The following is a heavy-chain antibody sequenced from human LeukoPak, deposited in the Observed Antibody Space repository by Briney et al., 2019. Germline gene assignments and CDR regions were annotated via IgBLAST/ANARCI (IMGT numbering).Heavy chain of an antibody. J-gene: IGHJ5*02. V-gene: IGHV3-23*01. D-gene: IGHD3-10*01. CDR2: ISSGGGRT. CDR3: AKAPNYYGSGSYYNNWFDP. Sequence: PGGSLRLSCAASGFAFSSYAIRWVRQAPGKGLEWVSSISSGGGRTYYADSVKGRFTIFRDNSKNTLYLQMDSLRAEDTAVYYCAKAPNYYGSGSYYNNWFDPWGQGTLVTVSS. CDR1: GFAFSSYA.